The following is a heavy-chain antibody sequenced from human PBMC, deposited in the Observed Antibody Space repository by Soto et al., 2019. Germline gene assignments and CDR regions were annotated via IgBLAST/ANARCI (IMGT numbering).Heavy chain of an antibody. Sequence: SVKVSCKASGGTFSSHAISWVRQAPGRGLEWMGGIIPIVGTTNYAQNFRARVPITADESTSTDYMELSSLTSEDTAVYYCGSVGYCSSTNCLVYYYHYGMDVWGQGTTVTVSS. V-gene: IGHV1-69*13. J-gene: IGHJ6*01. CDR1: GGTFSSHA. CDR3: GSVGYCSSTNCLVYYYHYGMDV. D-gene: IGHD2-2*03. CDR2: IIPIVGTT.